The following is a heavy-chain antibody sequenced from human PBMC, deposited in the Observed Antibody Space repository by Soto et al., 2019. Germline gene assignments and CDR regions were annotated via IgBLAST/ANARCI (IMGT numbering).Heavy chain of an antibody. V-gene: IGHV4-34*01. D-gene: IGHD6-13*01. Sequence: PSETLSLTCAVYGGSFSGYYWSWIRQPPGKGLEWIGEINHSGSTNYNPSLKSRVTISVDTSKNQFSLKLSSVTAADTAVYYCARSREAAGTCCWFDPWGQGTLVTVSS. CDR1: GGSFSGYY. CDR3: ARSREAAGTCCWFDP. J-gene: IGHJ5*02. CDR2: INHSGST.